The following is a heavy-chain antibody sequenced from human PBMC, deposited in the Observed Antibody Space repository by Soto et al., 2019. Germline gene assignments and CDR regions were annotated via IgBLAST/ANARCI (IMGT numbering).Heavy chain of an antibody. D-gene: IGHD3-9*01. V-gene: IGHV3-23*01. CDR3: AKDPSTGSADY. J-gene: IGHJ4*02. Sequence: GGSLRLSCTASGFILSNYAMNWVRQAPGKGLEWVSTLSKDGANEHYADSVKGRFTISRDGSKNTLYPQMNSLRAEDTAMYYCAKDPSTGSADYWGQGTQVTVSS. CDR2: LSKDGANE. CDR1: GFILSNYA.